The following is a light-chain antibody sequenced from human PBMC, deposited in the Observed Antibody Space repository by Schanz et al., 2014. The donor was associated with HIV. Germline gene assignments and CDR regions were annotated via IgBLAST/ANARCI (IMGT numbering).Light chain of an antibody. CDR3: QQYYTLSRT. CDR1: QSISSW. CDR2: EAS. J-gene: IGKJ1*01. Sequence: DVQMTQSPSTLSASVGDRVTITCRPSQSISSWLAWYQQKPGKAPKLLINEASSLQSGVPSRFSGSGSGTEFTLTISGLQPDDFATYYCQQYYTLSRTFGPGTKV. V-gene: IGKV1-5*03.